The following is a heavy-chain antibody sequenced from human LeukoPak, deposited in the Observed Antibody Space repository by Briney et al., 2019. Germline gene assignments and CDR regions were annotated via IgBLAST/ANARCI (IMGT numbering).Heavy chain of an antibody. CDR2: ISSSGSTI. D-gene: IGHD3-10*01. CDR1: GFTFSSYE. CDR3: ARSGVGTMVRGVIL. J-gene: IGHJ4*02. Sequence: GGSLRLSCAASGFTFSSYEMNWVRQAPGKGLEWVSYISSSGSTIYYADSVKGRFTISRDNAKNSLYLQMNSQRAEDTAVYYCARSGVGTMVRGVILWGQGTLVTVSS. V-gene: IGHV3-48*03.